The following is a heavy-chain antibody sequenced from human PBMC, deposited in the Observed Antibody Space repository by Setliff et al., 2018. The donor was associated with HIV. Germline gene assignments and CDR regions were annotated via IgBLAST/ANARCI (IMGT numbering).Heavy chain of an antibody. Sequence: ASVKVSCKGSGYIFNTNGISWVRQAPGQGLEWMGWISAYNGNTNYAQRFQGRVTMTTDTSTSAAYMELRSLRSDDTAVYFCARDSCSSTSCPNWFDPWGQGTLVTVSS. CDR2: ISAYNGNT. CDR3: ARDSCSSTSCPNWFDP. CDR1: GYIFNTNG. J-gene: IGHJ5*02. V-gene: IGHV1-18*01. D-gene: IGHD2-2*01.